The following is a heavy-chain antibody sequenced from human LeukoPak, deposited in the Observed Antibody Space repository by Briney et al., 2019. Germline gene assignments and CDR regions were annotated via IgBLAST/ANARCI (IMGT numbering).Heavy chain of an antibody. V-gene: IGHV1-69*13. CDR3: AREKFTMVRGVITYNWFDP. J-gene: IGHJ5*02. CDR1: GGTFSSYA. CDR2: IILIFGTA. D-gene: IGHD3-10*01. Sequence: SVKVSCKASGGTFSSYAISWVRQAPGQGLEWMGGIILIFGTANYAQKFQGRVTITADESTSTAYMELSSLRSEDTAVYYCAREKFTMVRGVITYNWFDPWGQGTLVTVSS.